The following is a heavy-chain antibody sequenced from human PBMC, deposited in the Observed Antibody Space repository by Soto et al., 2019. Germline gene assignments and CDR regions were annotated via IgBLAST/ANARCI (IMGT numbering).Heavy chain of an antibody. Sequence: ASVKVSCKASGGTFSSYAISWVRQAPGQGLEWMGGIIPIFGTANYAQKFQGRVTITADESTSTAYMELSSLRSEDTAVYYCARDWRGYYDSSGYSAGPLWGQGTLVTVSS. V-gene: IGHV1-69*13. J-gene: IGHJ4*02. D-gene: IGHD3-22*01. CDR3: ARDWRGYYDSSGYSAGPL. CDR2: IIPIFGTA. CDR1: GGTFSSYA.